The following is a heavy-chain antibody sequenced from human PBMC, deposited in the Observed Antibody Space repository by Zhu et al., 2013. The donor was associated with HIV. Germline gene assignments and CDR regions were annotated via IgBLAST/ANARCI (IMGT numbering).Heavy chain of an antibody. CDR2: IIPIFGTA. D-gene: IGHD3-10*01. CDR1: GGTFSSYA. Sequence: VQLVQSGAEVKKPGSSVKVSCKASGGTFSSYAISWVRQAPGQGLEWMGGIIPIFGTANYAQKFQGRVTITADESTSTAYMELSSLRSEDTAVYYCARAKLILKSELLWFGEFPSRYYYYYMDVWGKGTTVTVSS. J-gene: IGHJ6*03. CDR3: ARAKLILKSELLWFGEFPSRYYYYYMDV. V-gene: IGHV1-69*01.